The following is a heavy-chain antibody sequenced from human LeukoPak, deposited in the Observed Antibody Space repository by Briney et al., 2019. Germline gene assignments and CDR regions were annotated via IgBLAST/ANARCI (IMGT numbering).Heavy chain of an antibody. D-gene: IGHD3-22*01. CDR3: ARVWNYDGSGSNWFDP. V-gene: IGHV1-46*01. J-gene: IGHJ5*02. CDR1: GYTFTSYY. Sequence: ASVKVSCKASGYTFTSYYMHWVRQAPGQGLEWMGIINPSDGRTTYAQKFQGRVTLTRNTSTSTVYMELSSLRSEDTAVYYCARVWNYDGSGSNWFDPWGQGALVTVSS. CDR2: INPSDGRT.